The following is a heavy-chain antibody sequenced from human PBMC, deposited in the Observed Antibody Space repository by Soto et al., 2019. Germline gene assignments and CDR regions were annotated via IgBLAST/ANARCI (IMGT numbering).Heavy chain of an antibody. D-gene: IGHD5-18*01. CDR3: ARGVPRGYSYGFNYYYYGTDV. CDR1: GGTFSSYA. Sequence: ASVKVSCKASGGTFSSYAISWVRQAPGQGLEWMGGIIPIFGTANYAQKFQGRVTITADESTSTAYVELSSLRSEDTAVYYCARGVPRGYSYGFNYYYYGTDVWGQGTTVTVSS. V-gene: IGHV1-69*13. CDR2: IIPIFGTA. J-gene: IGHJ6*02.